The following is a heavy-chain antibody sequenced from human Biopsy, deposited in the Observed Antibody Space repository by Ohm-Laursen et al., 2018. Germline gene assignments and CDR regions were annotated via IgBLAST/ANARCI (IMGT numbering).Heavy chain of an antibody. J-gene: IGHJ1*01. CDR2: IIPMLGTV. D-gene: IGHD3-9*01. CDR1: GGTFSKYG. V-gene: IGHV1-69*06. CDR3: ATKLTGYFHH. Sequence: SSVKVSCKASGGTFSKYGISWVRQAPGQGLEWMGGIIPMLGTVQYARRLRGRVTVAADTSTSTATMELRSLRSDDTAVYYCATKLTGYFHHWGQGTLVIVSS.